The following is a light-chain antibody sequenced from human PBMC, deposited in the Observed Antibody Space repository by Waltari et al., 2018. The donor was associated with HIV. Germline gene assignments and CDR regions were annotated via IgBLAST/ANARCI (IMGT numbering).Light chain of an antibody. J-gene: IGLJ2*01. Sequence: SYVVTQPPSVSVAPGQTARISCGGDNIGSKSVHWYQQRPGQAPVLVIYYDSDRPSGIPERFSSSRSGNTDTLTISRVEAGDEADYFCQVWDTATAHVIFGGGTKLTVL. V-gene: IGLV3-21*04. CDR1: NIGSKS. CDR3: QVWDTATAHVI. CDR2: YDS.